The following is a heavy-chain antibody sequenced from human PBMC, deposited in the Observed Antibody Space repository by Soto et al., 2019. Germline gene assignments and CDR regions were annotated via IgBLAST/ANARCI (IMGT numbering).Heavy chain of an antibody. CDR1: GFTFSSYW. Sequence: EVQLVESGGGLVQPGGSLRLSCGASGFTFSSYWMSWVRQAPGKGLEWVANIKQDGSEKYYVDSVKGRFTISRDNAKNSLYLQTNSVRAEDTAVYYCARVIEHGEAGIDYYYYYGMDVWGQGTTVTVSS. CDR2: IKQDGSEK. D-gene: IGHD1-20*01. CDR3: ARVIEHGEAGIDYYYYYGMDV. V-gene: IGHV3-7*01. J-gene: IGHJ6*02.